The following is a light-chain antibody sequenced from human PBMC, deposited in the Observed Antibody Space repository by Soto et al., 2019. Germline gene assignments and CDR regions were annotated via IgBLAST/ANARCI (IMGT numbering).Light chain of an antibody. V-gene: IGLV2-23*02. J-gene: IGLJ1*01. CDR3: FSYAGDSVDV. CDR2: EVT. Sequence: QSVLTQSASVSVSPRQSITISCTGTNSDVGSYNLVSWFQQHPGKAPKLVIYEVTKRPSGVSDRFSGSKSGNTASLTISGLQAEDEADYYCFSYAGDSVDVFGTGTNVTVL. CDR1: NSDVGSYNL.